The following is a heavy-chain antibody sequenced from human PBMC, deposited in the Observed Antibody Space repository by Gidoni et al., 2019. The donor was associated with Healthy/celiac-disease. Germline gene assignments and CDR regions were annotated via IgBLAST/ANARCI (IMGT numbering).Heavy chain of an antibody. J-gene: IGHJ2*01. CDR1: GYTFTSYG. D-gene: IGHD7-27*01. CDR3: ARADKNWGLNWYFDL. Sequence: QVQLVQSGAEVKKPGASVKVSCKASGYTFTSYGISWVRQAPGQGLEWMGWISAYNGNTNYAQKRQGRVTMTTDTSTSTAYMELRSLRSDDTAVYYCARADKNWGLNWYFDLWGRGTLVTVSS. V-gene: IGHV1-18*01. CDR2: ISAYNGNT.